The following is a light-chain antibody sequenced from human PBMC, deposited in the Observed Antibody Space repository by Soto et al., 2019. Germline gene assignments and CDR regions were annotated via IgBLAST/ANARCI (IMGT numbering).Light chain of an antibody. J-gene: IGKJ1*01. CDR1: QSVSKY. CDR3: QQTYPSPGT. Sequence: DIKMTQSPSSLSASVGDRITINCRASQSVSKYLNWYQHKLGKAPELLIYAASSLYSGVPSRFSGSGSGTYFTLTISNLQPEDSASYYGQQTYPSPGTFGQGTKVEIK. CDR2: AAS. V-gene: IGKV1-39*01.